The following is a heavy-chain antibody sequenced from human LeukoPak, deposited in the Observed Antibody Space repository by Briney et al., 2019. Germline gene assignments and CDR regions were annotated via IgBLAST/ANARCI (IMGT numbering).Heavy chain of an antibody. CDR1: GFTFSSFG. Sequence: TGGSLRLSCAASGFTFSSFGMNWVRQAPGRGLEWVSYISHTSSAIEYADSVKGRFTISRDNSKNTLYLQMNSLRAEDTAVYYCARGGQWLALDYWGQGTLVTVSS. CDR3: ARGGQWLALDY. CDR2: ISHTSSAI. J-gene: IGHJ4*02. D-gene: IGHD6-19*01. V-gene: IGHV3-48*01.